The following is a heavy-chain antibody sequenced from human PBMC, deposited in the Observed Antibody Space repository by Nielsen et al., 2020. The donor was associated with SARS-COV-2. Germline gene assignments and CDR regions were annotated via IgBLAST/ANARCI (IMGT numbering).Heavy chain of an antibody. D-gene: IGHD5-24*01. CDR3: ARREMATMSIDY. J-gene: IGHJ4*02. CDR2: IIPIFGTA. Sequence: SVKVSCKASGGTFSSYAISWVRQAPGQGLEWMGGIIPIFGTANYAQKFQGRVTITADESTSTAYTELSSLRSEDTAVYYCARREMATMSIDYWGQGTLVTVSS. V-gene: IGHV1-69*13. CDR1: GGTFSSYA.